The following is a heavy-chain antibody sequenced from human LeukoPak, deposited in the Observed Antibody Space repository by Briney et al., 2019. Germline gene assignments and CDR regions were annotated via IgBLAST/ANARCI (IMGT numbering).Heavy chain of an antibody. D-gene: IGHD2-2*01. CDR3: ARPAGYQLPKEMFLYY. V-gene: IGHV1-69*13. CDR2: TIPIFGTA. Sequence: SVKVSCKASGGTFSSSSIAGVRRPPGQGLGGMGGTIPIFGTANYAQKFQGRGRMTAAESTGTAYMRLSSLRSEDTAVYYCARPAGYQLPKEMFLYYWGQGTLVTVSS. CDR1: GGTFSSSS. J-gene: IGHJ4*02.